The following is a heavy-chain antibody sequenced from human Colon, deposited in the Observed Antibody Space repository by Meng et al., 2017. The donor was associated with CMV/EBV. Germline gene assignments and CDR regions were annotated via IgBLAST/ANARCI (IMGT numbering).Heavy chain of an antibody. CDR2: FIPQFGAA. V-gene: IGHV1-69*05. Sequence: KVYCKTSGYNFRSSSINWVRQAPGQGLEWLGGFIPQFGAATSAQKFQGRVKITTDESTSTAHMELINLRSEDTAVYYCARGGSIGWSNWGQGTLVTVSS. CDR1: GYNFRSSS. J-gene: IGHJ4*02. D-gene: IGHD3-3*02. CDR3: ARGGSIGWSN.